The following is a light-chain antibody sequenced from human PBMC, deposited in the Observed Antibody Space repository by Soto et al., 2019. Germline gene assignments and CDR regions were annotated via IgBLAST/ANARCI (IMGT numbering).Light chain of an antibody. J-gene: IGLJ2*01. Sequence: QSALTQPASVSGSPGQSITISCTGSSGDIGYYEYVSWYQQHPGKPPKLMIYEVTNRPSGVSDRFSGSKSGNTASLTISGLQAEDEADYYCSSYTTSSTSVIFGGGTKLTVL. V-gene: IGLV2-14*01. CDR2: EVT. CDR1: SGDIGYYEY. CDR3: SSYTTSSTSVI.